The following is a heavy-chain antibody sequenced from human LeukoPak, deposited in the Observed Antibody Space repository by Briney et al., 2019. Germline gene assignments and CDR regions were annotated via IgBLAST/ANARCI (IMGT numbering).Heavy chain of an antibody. Sequence: PGGSLRLSCAASGFTLSSYSMNWVRQAPGKGLEWVSSTSSSSSSIYYADSVKGRFTISRDNAKNSLYLQMNSLRAEDTAVYYCASSVWGSYRYFDYWGQGTLVTVSS. CDR3: ASSVWGSYRYFDY. CDR1: GFTLSSYS. V-gene: IGHV3-21*01. J-gene: IGHJ4*02. CDR2: TSSSSSSI. D-gene: IGHD3-16*02.